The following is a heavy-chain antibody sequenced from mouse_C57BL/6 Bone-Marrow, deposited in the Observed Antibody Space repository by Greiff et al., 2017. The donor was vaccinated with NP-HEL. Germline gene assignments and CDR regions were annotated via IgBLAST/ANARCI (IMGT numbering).Heavy chain of an antibody. Sequence: EVKLLESGPGLAKPSQTLSLTCSVPGYSITSDYWNWIRKFPGNKLEYMGYISYSGSTYNNPSLKSRISITRDTSKNQYYLQLNSVTTEDTATYDCASSEPHATWVAYWGQGTLVTVSA. CDR3: ASSEPHATWVAY. CDR2: ISYSGST. V-gene: IGHV3-8*01. CDR1: GYSITSDY. J-gene: IGHJ3*01.